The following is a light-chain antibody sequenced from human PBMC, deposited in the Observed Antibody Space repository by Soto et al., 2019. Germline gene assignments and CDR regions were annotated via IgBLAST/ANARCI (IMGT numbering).Light chain of an antibody. Sequence: EIVMTQSPATLSVSPGERATLSCRASQSVSSYLAWYQQKPGQAPRLLIYGASSRATGIPDRFSGSGSGTDFTLTISRLEPEDFAVYYCQQYGSSITFGQGTRLE. V-gene: IGKV3-20*01. CDR2: GAS. J-gene: IGKJ5*01. CDR3: QQYGSSIT. CDR1: QSVSSY.